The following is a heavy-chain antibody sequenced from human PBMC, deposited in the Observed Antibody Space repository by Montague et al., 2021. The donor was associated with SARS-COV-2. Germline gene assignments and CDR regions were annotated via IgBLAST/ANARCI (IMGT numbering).Heavy chain of an antibody. CDR3: ARHGYYETYDAFDI. Sequence: SETLSLTCTVSGGSISSSSYCWGWIRQPPGKGLEWIGSIYYTGSTYCNPSLKSRVTISVDTSKNQFSLKLSSVTAADTAVYYCARHGYYETYDAFDIWGQGTMATVSS. V-gene: IGHV4-39*01. CDR2: IYYTGST. J-gene: IGHJ3*02. CDR1: GGSISSSSYC. D-gene: IGHD3-22*01.